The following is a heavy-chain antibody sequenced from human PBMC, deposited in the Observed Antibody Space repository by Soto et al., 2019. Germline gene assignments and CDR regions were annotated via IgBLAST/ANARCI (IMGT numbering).Heavy chain of an antibody. CDR2: ISYDGRNT. CDR1: GFSVSSYD. V-gene: IGHV3-30*18. Sequence: QVQLVEYVGDVVQPGESLRLSCAASGFSVSSYDMHWVLQAPGKGLEWVAVISYDGRNTYYADSVKGRFTISRDNSKNTLDLQMNSLRAEDTAVYYCAKTSYSGSYVIDYWGQGTLVTVYS. J-gene: IGHJ4*02. D-gene: IGHD1-26*01. CDR3: AKTSYSGSYVIDY.